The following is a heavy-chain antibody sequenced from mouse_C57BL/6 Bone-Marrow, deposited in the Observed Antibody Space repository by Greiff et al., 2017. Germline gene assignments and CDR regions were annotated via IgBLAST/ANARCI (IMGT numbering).Heavy chain of an antibody. D-gene: IGHD1-1*01. V-gene: IGHV7-3*01. J-gene: IGHJ1*03. CDR3: ARFYYYGSSYDWYFDV. CDR2: IRNKANGYTP. Sequence: EVKLMEFGGGLVQPGGSLSLSCAASGFTFTDYYMSWVRQPPGKALEWLGFIRNKANGYTPDYSAAVKGRFTISRDNSQSILYLQMNALRAEDSATYYCARFYYYGSSYDWYFDVWGTGTTVTVSS. CDR1: GFTFTDYY.